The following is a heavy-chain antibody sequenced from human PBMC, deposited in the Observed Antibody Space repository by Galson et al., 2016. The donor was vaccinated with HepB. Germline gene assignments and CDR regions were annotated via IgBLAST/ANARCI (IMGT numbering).Heavy chain of an antibody. CDR3: ARSHIDYASGTYYGYDS. Sequence: ETLSLTCAVSGASITSTTWWTWVRQPPGRGLEWIGDIYHTESSNYNPSLKSRVTISLDKSKNQSSLNLNSVTAADTAMYYCARSHIDYASGTYYGYDSWGQGTLVTVSS. CDR2: IYHTESS. J-gene: IGHJ4*02. D-gene: IGHD3-10*01. CDR1: GASITSTTW. V-gene: IGHV4-4*02.